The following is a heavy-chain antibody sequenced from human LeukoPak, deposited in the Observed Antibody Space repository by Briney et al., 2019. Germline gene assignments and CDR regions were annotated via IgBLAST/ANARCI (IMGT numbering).Heavy chain of an antibody. D-gene: IGHD3-10*01. CDR3: ARSYYGSGSYQGY. CDR2: IYTSGST. CDR1: GGSISSGSYY. V-gene: IGHV4-61*09. J-gene: IGHJ4*02. Sequence: SQTLSLTRTVSGGSISSGSYYWSWIRQPAGKGLEWIGHIYTSGSTSYNPSLKSRVTISVDTSENQLFLKLSSVTAADTAVYYCARSYYGSGSYQGYWGQGTLVTVSS.